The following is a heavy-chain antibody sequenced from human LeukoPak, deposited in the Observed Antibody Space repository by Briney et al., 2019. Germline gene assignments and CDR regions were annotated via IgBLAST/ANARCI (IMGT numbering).Heavy chain of an antibody. CDR3: ARDPQGRYCSSTSCYYYYYYGMDV. Sequence: ASVKVSCKASGYTFTSYSISWVRQAPGQGLEWMGWISAYNGNTNYAQKLQGRVTMTTDTSTSTAYMELRSLRSDDTAVYYCARDPQGRYCSSTSCYYYYYYGMDVWGQGTTVTVSS. J-gene: IGHJ6*02. V-gene: IGHV1-18*01. CDR1: GYTFTSYS. CDR2: ISAYNGNT. D-gene: IGHD2-2*01.